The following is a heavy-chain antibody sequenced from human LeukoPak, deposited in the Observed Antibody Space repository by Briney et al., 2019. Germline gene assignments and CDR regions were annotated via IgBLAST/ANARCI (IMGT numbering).Heavy chain of an antibody. CDR3: ARVTEAPYYFDY. Sequence: PGRSLRLSCAASGFTFSSYGMHWVRQAPGKGLEWVAVISYDGTDKYYAASVKGRFTISRDNAKNSLYLQMNSLRAEDTAVYYCARVTEAPYYFDYWGQGTLVTVSS. V-gene: IGHV3-30*03. CDR1: GFTFSSYG. J-gene: IGHJ4*02. CDR2: ISYDGTDK.